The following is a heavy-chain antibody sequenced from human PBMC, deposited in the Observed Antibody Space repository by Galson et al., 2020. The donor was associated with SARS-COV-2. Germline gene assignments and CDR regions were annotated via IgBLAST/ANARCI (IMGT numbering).Heavy chain of an antibody. J-gene: IGHJ5*02. CDR3: VYKCGSSKDNWLDP. Sequence: KMSGPTLVKPTQTLTLTCTFSGFSLSTTGEGVGWIRQPPGKALEWLTVIYWNDDKRYSPSLKNRLTITKDTSKNQVVLTMTNMDPVDTATYFCVYKCGSSKDNWLDPWGKGTLVTVSS. CDR1: GFSLSTTGEG. V-gene: IGHV2-5*01. D-gene: IGHD2-2*01. CDR2: IYWNDDK.